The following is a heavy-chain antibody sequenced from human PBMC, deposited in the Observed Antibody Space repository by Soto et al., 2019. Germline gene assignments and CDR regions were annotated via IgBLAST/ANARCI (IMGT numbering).Heavy chain of an antibody. J-gene: IGHJ4*02. CDR2: IFYSGST. D-gene: IGHD5-18*01. Sequence: SETLSLTCTVSGGSIRSYYWSWIRQSPGKGLEWIGSIFYSGSTNYNPSLKSQVTISVDTSKSQFTLNLNSVTAADTAVYYCARHPGYGLYYFDYWGQGTLVTVSS. V-gene: IGHV4-59*08. CDR1: GGSIRSYY. CDR3: ARHPGYGLYYFDY.